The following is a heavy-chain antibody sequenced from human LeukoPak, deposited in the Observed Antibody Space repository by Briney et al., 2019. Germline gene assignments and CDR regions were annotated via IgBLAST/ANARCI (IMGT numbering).Heavy chain of an antibody. V-gene: IGHV3-23*01. J-gene: IGHJ4*02. CDR2: ISGSGGST. CDR3: AKDRDYYGSGSLDY. D-gene: IGHD3-10*01. CDR1: GFTFSSSA. Sequence: GGSLRLSCAASGFTFSSSAMNWVRQAPGKGLEWVSAISGSGGSTYYADSVKGRFTISRDNSKNTLYLQINSLRAEDTAVYYCAKDRDYYGSGSLDYWGQGTLVTVSS.